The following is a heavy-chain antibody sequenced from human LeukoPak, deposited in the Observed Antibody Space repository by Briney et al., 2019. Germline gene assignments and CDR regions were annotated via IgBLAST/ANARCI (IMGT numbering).Heavy chain of an antibody. Sequence: PSETLSLTCTVSGYSISSGYYWGWIRQPPGKGLEWIGSIYHSGSTYYNPSLKSRVTISVDTSKNQFSLKLSSVTAADTAVYYCASSPNPGGSGYYYYYYYYGMDVWGQGTTVTVSS. J-gene: IGHJ6*02. CDR3: ASSPNPGGSGYYYYYYYYGMDV. CDR2: IYHSGST. V-gene: IGHV4-38-2*02. CDR1: GYSISSGYY. D-gene: IGHD3-22*01.